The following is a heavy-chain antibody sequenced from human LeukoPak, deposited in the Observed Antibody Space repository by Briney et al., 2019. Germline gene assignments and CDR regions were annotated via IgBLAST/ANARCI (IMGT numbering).Heavy chain of an antibody. CDR2: IYSGGST. J-gene: IGHJ4*02. D-gene: IGHD6-19*01. Sequence: TGGSLRLSCAASGFTVSSNYMSWVRQAPGKGLEWVSVIYSGGSTYYADSVKGRFTISRDNSKNTLYLQMNSLRAEDTAVYYCARGVAVAGLKAFDYWAREPWSPSPQ. CDR3: ARGVAVAGLKAFDY. V-gene: IGHV3-53*01. CDR1: GFTVSSNY.